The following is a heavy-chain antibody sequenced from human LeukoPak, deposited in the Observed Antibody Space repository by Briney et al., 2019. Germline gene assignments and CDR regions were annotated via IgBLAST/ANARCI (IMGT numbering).Heavy chain of an antibody. CDR3: ATSLLAPDNFDY. Sequence: PGGSLRLSCAASGFTVSSNYMSWVRQAPGKGLEWVSVIYSGGSTYYADSVKGRFTISRDNSKNTLYLRMNSLRAEDTAVYYCATSLLAPDNFDYRGQGTLVTVSS. CDR1: GFTVSSNY. J-gene: IGHJ4*02. D-gene: IGHD3-10*01. V-gene: IGHV3-53*01. CDR2: IYSGGST.